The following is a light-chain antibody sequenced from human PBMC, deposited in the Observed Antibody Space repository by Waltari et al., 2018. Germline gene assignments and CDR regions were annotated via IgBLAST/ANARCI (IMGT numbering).Light chain of an antibody. CDR1: QTIRNY. V-gene: IGKV1-39*01. Sequence: DIQMTQSPSSLSASVGHRVTITCRASQTIRNYLNWYHHKPGKAPNLLIYGAYILQSGVPSRFSGSGSGTDFTLTISSVQPEDSGTYYCQRSFTTPFMYNFGQGTKLEIK. CDR3: QRSFTTPFMYN. J-gene: IGKJ2*01. CDR2: GAY.